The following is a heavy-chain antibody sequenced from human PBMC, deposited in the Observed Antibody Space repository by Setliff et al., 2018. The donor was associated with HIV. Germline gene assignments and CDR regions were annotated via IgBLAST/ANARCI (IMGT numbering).Heavy chain of an antibody. V-gene: IGHV1-69-2*01. J-gene: IGHJ4*01. CDR3: AAGPFNWGQYF. CDR2: RYPRGDGT. D-gene: IGHD3-16*01. CDR1: GYTFTDRF. Sequence: EASVKVSCKASGYTFTDRFITWFQQAPGKGLEWMGRRYPRGDGTIYAERFRGRLTLSADMSTNTAYMELDNLKSEDTAMYFCAAGPFNWGQYFWGHGTLVTVS.